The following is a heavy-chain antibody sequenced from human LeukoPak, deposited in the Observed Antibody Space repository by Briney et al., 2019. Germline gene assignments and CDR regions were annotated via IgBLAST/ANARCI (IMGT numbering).Heavy chain of an antibody. D-gene: IGHD2-21*01. CDR3: AGDPGRFHAFDI. CDR2: IIPIFGTA. V-gene: IGHV1-69*13. J-gene: IGHJ3*02. CDR1: GYTFTGYY. Sequence: GASVKVSCKASGYTFTGYYMHWVRQAPGQGLEWMGGIIPIFGTANYAQKFQGRVTITADESTSTAYMELSSLRSEDTAVYYCAGDPGRFHAFDIWGQGTMVTVSS.